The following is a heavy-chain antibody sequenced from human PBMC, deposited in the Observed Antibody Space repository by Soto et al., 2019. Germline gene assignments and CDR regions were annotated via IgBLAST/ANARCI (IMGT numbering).Heavy chain of an antibody. CDR3: ARHRGSCSGGRCQFNY. J-gene: IGHJ4*02. Sequence: GGSLRLSCAASGFTFRSYALSWVRQAPGKALEWVSAISGDGGTIFYADSVKGRLTISRDNSMNTLYLQTNSLRVDDTAVYFCARHRGSCSGGRCQFNYWGQGTLVTVSS. D-gene: IGHD2-15*01. CDR1: GFTFRSYA. V-gene: IGHV3-23*01. CDR2: ISGDGGTI.